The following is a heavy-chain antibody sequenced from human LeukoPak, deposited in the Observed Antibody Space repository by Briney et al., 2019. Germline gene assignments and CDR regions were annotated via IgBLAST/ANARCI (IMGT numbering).Heavy chain of an antibody. Sequence: SETLSPTCRVSGGSISGSDFYWGWIRQPPGKGLEWIGSINYGGATYYKPSLRSRVTMSVDMSKNEFSLELKSVTAADTAMYYCARLGPGGWYKGAYFQHWGQGTLVTV. CDR3: ARLGPGGWYKGAYFQH. CDR1: GGSISGSDFY. D-gene: IGHD6-19*01. V-gene: IGHV4-39*01. CDR2: INYGGAT. J-gene: IGHJ1*01.